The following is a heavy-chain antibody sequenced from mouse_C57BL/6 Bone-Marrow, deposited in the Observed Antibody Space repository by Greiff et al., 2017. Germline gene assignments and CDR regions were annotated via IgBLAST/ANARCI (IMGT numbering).Heavy chain of an antibody. D-gene: IGHD2-3*01. V-gene: IGHV1-63*01. Sequence: VKLVESGAELVRPGTSVKMSCKASGYTFTNYWIGWAKQRPGHGLEWIGDIYPGGGYTNYNEKFKGKATLTEDKSSSPAYLQISSLTSEDSAIYYCARWGYDGYYYAMDYWGQGTSV. CDR2: IYPGGGYT. J-gene: IGHJ4*01. CDR3: ARWGYDGYYYAMDY. CDR1: GYTFTNYW.